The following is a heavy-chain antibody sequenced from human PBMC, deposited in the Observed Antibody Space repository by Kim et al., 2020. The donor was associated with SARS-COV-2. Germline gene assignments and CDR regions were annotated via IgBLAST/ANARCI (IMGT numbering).Heavy chain of an antibody. CDR3: AKEKGVYYGSGSYYTC. Sequence: GGSLRLSCAASGFTFSSYAMSWVRQAPGKGLEWVSAISGSGGSTYYADSVKGRFTISRDNSKNTLYLQMNSLRAEDTAVYYCAKEKGVYYGSGSYYTCWGQGTLVTVSS. D-gene: IGHD3-10*01. J-gene: IGHJ4*02. CDR1: GFTFSSYA. CDR2: ISGSGGST. V-gene: IGHV3-23*01.